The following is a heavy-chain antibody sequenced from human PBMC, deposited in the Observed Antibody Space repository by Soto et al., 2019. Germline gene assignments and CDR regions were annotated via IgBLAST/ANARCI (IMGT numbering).Heavy chain of an antibody. CDR1: GFTLSSFW. J-gene: IGHJ3*02. CDR3: ARDLVAKDAFDI. V-gene: IGHV3-74*01. Sequence: EVQLVESGGGLVQPGGSLRLSCAASGFTLSSFWIHWFRQAPGKGLVWVSRINSDGTNTRYADSVRGRFTISRDNAKNTLYLQMNSLRAEYTAVYYCARDLVAKDAFDIWGQGTMVTVPS. CDR2: INSDGTNT. D-gene: IGHD2-8*02.